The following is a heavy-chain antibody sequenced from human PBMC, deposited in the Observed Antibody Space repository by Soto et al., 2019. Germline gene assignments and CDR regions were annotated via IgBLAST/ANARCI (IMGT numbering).Heavy chain of an antibody. D-gene: IGHD1-26*01. V-gene: IGHV1-18*01. CDR2: ISAYNGNT. J-gene: IGHJ4*02. CDR1: GYSFTRYG. Sequence: QVQLVQSGAEVKKPGASVKVSCKASGYSFTRYGISWVRQAPGQGLEWMGWISAYNGNTNYAQKLQGRVTMTTDTSASTAYMELRSVRSEDTAVYYCAGDRAGGSYYFDYWGQGTLVTVSS. CDR3: AGDRAGGSYYFDY.